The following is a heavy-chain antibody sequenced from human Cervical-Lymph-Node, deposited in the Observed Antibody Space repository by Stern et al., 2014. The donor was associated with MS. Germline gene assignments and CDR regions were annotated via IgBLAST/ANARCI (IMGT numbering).Heavy chain of an antibody. Sequence: QVQLQESGPGLVRPSETLSLTCNVSGGSVSSNYWSWIRQPPGKRLEWIGYISTSGMTTYTPSLKTRVSISVDKSKNQFSLKLNSVTAADTAVYYCARDAYNFVYWGQGILVTVSS. V-gene: IGHV4-59*02. J-gene: IGHJ4*02. CDR1: GGSVSSNY. CDR3: ARDAYNFVY. CDR2: ISTSGMT. D-gene: IGHD1-14*01.